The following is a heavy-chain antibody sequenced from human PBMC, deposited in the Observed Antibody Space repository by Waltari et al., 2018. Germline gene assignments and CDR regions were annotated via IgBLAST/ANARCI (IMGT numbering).Heavy chain of an antibody. CDR2: IYYSGST. V-gene: IGHV4-39*01. CDR1: GGSISSSSYY. CDR3: FPFYYYGSVSGFDP. D-gene: IGHD3-10*01. Sequence: QLQLQESGPGLVKPSETLSLTCPVSGGSISSSSYYWGWLRQPPGKGLEWIGSIYYSGSTYYNPSLKSRVTISVDTSKNQFSLKLSSVTAADTAVYYCFPFYYYGSVSGFDPWGQGTLVTVSS. J-gene: IGHJ5*02.